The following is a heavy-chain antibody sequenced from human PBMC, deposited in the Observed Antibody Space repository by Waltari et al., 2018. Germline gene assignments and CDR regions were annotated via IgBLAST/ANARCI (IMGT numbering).Heavy chain of an antibody. CDR3: AKPAGDGGSSFGY. D-gene: IGHD6-6*01. Sequence: QLQLQESGPGLVKPSETLSLTCTVSGGSISRSSYYWGWIRHPPGQGLEWIGSIYYSGSTYYNPSLKSQVTISVDTSKNQFSLKLSSVTAAETAVYYCAKPAGDGGSSFGYWGQGTLVTVSS. V-gene: IGHV4-39*01. J-gene: IGHJ4*02. CDR2: IYYSGST. CDR1: GGSISRSSYY.